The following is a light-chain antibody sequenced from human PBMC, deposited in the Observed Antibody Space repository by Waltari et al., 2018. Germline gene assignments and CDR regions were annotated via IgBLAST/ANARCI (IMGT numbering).Light chain of an antibody. V-gene: IGKV1-5*03. CDR2: KAS. J-gene: IGKJ1*01. CDR1: QSISSW. Sequence: DIQMTQSPSTLSASVGERVTLTCRASQSISSWLAWYQQKPGKAPQLLIYKASTFEDGVPSRFSGSGSGTEFSLTIDSLQPDDFATYYCQQYADYPPWTFGQGTKVEIK. CDR3: QQYADYPPWT.